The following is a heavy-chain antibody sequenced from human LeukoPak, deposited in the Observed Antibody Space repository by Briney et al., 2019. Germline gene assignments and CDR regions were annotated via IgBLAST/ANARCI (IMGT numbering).Heavy chain of an antibody. CDR3: ARLGYYDYVWGSYRWEYYFDY. CDR2: IYYSGST. CDR1: GGSISSGDYY. V-gene: IGHV4-30-4*08. Sequence: PSETLSLTCTVSGGSISSGDYYWSWIRQPPGKGLERIGYIYYSGSTYYNPSLKSRVTISVDTSKNQFSLKLSSVTAADTAVYYGARLGYYDYVWGSYRWEYYFDYWGQGTLVTVSS. J-gene: IGHJ4*02. D-gene: IGHD3-16*02.